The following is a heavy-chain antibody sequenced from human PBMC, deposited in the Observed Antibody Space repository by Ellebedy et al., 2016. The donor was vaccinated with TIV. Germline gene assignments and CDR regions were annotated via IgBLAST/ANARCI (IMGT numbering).Heavy chain of an antibody. D-gene: IGHD1-14*01. CDR3: ARGKSGTYIHHAFDY. Sequence: PGGSLRLSCAASGFTFSSFAMVWVRQTPGKGLEGVSGLYGSGGGIFYSDSVKGRFTISRDNSKNTLYLQMNSLRAEDTAIYYCARGKSGTYIHHAFDYWGQGTLVTVSS. CDR1: GFTFSSFA. V-gene: IGHV3-23*01. CDR2: LYGSGGGI. J-gene: IGHJ4*02.